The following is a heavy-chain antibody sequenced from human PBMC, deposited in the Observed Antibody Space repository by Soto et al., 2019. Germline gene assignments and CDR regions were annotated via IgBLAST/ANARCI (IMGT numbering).Heavy chain of an antibody. CDR3: ATRKGYGYFRNAYYFDY. CDR1: GYTLTELS. Sequence: GASVKVSCKVSGYTLTELSMHWVRQAPGKGLEWMGGFDPEDGETIYAQKFQGRVTMTEDTSTDTAYMELSSLRSEDTAVYYCATRKGYGYFRNAYYFDYWGQGTLVTVSX. CDR2: FDPEDGET. J-gene: IGHJ4*02. D-gene: IGHD5-18*01. V-gene: IGHV1-24*01.